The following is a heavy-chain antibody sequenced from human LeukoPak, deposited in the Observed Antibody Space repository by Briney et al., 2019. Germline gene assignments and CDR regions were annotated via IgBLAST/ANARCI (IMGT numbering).Heavy chain of an antibody. CDR3: ARITYDFWSGYYMPDDP. CDR2: ISIYNGNT. J-gene: IGHJ5*02. V-gene: IGHV1-18*01. CDR1: GYTFTNYG. D-gene: IGHD3-3*01. Sequence: ASVKVSCKASGYTFTNYGISWVRQAPGQGLEWMGWISIYNGNTDYAQKLRGRVTMTTDTSASTAYMELRSLRSDDTAVYYCARITYDFWSGYYMPDDPWGQGTLVTVSS.